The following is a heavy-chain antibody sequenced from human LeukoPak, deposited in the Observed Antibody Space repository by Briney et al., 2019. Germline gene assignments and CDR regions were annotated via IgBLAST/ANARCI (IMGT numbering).Heavy chain of an antibody. V-gene: IGHV1-18*01. CDR2: ISAYNGNT. CDR3: ARDGETNWNYGQVDY. D-gene: IGHD1-7*01. J-gene: IGHJ4*02. CDR1: GYTFTSYG. Sequence: GASVKVSCKASGYTFTSYGISWVRQAPGQGLEWMGWISAYNGNTNYAQKLQGRVTMTTDTSTSTAYMELRSLRSDDTAVYYCARDGETNWNYGQVDYWGQETLVTVSS.